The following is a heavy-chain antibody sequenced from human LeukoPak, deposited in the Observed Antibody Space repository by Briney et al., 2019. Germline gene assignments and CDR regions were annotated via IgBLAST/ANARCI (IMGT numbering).Heavy chain of an antibody. Sequence: SETLSLTRAVYGGSFSGYYWSWIRQPPGKGLEWIGEINHSGSTNYNPSLKSRVTISVDTSKNQFSLKLSSVTAADTAVYYCARGPPFMIVVVITPRGYFDYWGQGTLVTVSS. V-gene: IGHV4-34*01. CDR2: INHSGST. CDR3: ARGPPFMIVVVITPRGYFDY. D-gene: IGHD3-22*01. J-gene: IGHJ4*02. CDR1: GGSFSGYY.